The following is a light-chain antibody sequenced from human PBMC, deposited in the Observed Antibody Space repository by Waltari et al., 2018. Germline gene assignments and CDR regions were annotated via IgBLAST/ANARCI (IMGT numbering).Light chain of an antibody. V-gene: IGKV1-5*01. Sequence: DIQMTQTPSTLSASVGDRVTITCRASQSISGWLAWYKQKPGKAPKLLIFDASKLESGVPSRFSGRGFGTEFALSISGLQPDDFATYFCQQYNSFFRTFGQGTKVEIK. CDR3: QQYNSFFRT. CDR1: QSISGW. J-gene: IGKJ1*01. CDR2: DAS.